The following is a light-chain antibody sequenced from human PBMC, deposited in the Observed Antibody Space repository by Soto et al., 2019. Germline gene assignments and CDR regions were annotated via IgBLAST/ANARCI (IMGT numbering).Light chain of an antibody. CDR2: EGT. V-gene: IGLV2-23*01. J-gene: IGLJ2*01. CDR3: CSYAGSSTFVV. Sequence: QSALTQPASVSGSPGQSITISCTGSSSDVGSHHLVSWYQQHPGKAPKLMIHEGTKRPSGVSNRFSGSKSGDTASLTISGLQAEDEADYYCCSYAGSSTFVVFGGGTKLTVL. CDR1: SSDVGSHHL.